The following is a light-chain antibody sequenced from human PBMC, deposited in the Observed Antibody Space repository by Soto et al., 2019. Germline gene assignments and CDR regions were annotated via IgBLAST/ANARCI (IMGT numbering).Light chain of an antibody. CDR2: GVS. J-gene: IGLJ2*01. V-gene: IGLV2-14*01. CDR1: SSDIGGYSY. Sequence: QSALTQPASVSGSPGQSITISCTGTSSDIGGYSYVSWYQQHPGKAPKLMIYGVSDRPSGVSTRFSGSRSGNTASLTISGLQAEDEADYYCSSYTSSSTRVFGGGTKLTVL. CDR3: SSYTSSSTRV.